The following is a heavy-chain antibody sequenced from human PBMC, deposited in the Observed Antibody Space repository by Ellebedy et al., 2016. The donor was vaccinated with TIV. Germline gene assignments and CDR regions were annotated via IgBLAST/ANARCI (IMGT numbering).Heavy chain of an antibody. V-gene: IGHV1-69*05. CDR1: GGTFSSYA. D-gene: IGHD4-17*01. CDR2: IIPIFGTA. CDR3: ARGLRGDYGY. Sequence: ASVKVSCKASGGTFSSYAISWVRQAPGQGLEWMGGIIPIFGTANYAQKLQGRVTMTTDTSTSTAYMELRSLRSDDTAVYYCARGLRGDYGYWGQGTLVTVSS. J-gene: IGHJ4*02.